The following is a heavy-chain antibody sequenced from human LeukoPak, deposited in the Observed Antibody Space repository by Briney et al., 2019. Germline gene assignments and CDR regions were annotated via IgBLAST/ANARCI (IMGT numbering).Heavy chain of an antibody. CDR1: GGSFSGYC. D-gene: IGHD3/OR15-3a*01. Sequence: SETLSLTCAVYGGSFSGYCWSWIRQPPGKGLEWIGEINHSGSTNYNPSLKSRVTISVDTSKNQFSLKLSSVTAADTAVYYCARVLRPGSDYYFDYWGQGTLVTVSS. CDR2: INHSGST. CDR3: ARVLRPGSDYYFDY. J-gene: IGHJ4*02. V-gene: IGHV4-34*01.